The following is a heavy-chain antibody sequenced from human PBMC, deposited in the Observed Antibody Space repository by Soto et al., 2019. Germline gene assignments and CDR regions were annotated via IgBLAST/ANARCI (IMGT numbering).Heavy chain of an antibody. V-gene: IGHV3-23*01. D-gene: IGHD5-18*01. CDR1: GFTFSSYA. J-gene: IGHJ2*01. CDR3: AKGSVDTAMNKYWYFDL. Sequence: GGSLRLSCAASGFTFSSYAMSWVRQAPGKGLEWVSAISGSGGSTYYADSVKGRFTISRDNSKNTLYLQMNSLRAEDTAVYYCAKGSVDTAMNKYWYFDLWGRGTLVTVSS. CDR2: ISGSGGST.